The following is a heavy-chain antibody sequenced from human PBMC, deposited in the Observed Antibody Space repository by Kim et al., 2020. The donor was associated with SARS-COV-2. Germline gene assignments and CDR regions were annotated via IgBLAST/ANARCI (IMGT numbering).Heavy chain of an antibody. CDR3: ARDGYCSSTSCYTFDY. J-gene: IGHJ4*02. D-gene: IGHD2-2*02. Sequence: KFTGRVTMTRDTSTSTVYMELSSLRSEDTALYYCARDGYCSSTSCYTFDYWGQGTLVTVSS. V-gene: IGHV1-46*01.